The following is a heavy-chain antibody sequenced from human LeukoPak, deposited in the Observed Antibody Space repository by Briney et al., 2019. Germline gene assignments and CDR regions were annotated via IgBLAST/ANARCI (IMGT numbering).Heavy chain of an antibody. J-gene: IGHJ4*02. D-gene: IGHD2-15*01. Sequence: GGSLRLSCAAYGFTFSSSAMSWVRQAPGKGLEWVSAISNNGGYTYYADSVQGRFTISRDNSKSTLCLQMNSLRAEDTAVYYCAKQLGYCSDGSCYFPYWGQGTLVTVSS. V-gene: IGHV3-23*01. CDR2: ISNNGGYT. CDR1: GFTFSSSA. CDR3: AKQLGYCSDGSCYFPY.